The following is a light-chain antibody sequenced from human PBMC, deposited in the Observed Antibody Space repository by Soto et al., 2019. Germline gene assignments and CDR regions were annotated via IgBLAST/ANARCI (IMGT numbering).Light chain of an antibody. CDR1: NSDVGGYNY. V-gene: IGLV2-11*01. Sequence: QSLVTPPPPMSGSPGQAVTISRPGNNSDVGGYNYVSWYQQHPGKAPKLMIYDVSKRPSGVPDRFSGSKSGNTASLTISGLQAEDEADYYCYSYAGSYVFGTGTKVTVL. J-gene: IGLJ1*01. CDR3: YSYAGSYV. CDR2: DVS.